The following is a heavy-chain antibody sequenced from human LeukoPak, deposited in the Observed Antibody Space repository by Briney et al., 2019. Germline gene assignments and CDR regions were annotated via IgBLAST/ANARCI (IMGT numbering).Heavy chain of an antibody. V-gene: IGHV3-30*02. Sequence: PGGSLRLSCAASGFSFSSYAMYWVRQAPGKGLEWVAFIRYDGSNKYYADSVKGRFTISRDNSKNTLYLQMNSLRAEDTAVYYCAKDEQWMQLWLMAERYYFDYWGQGTLVTVSS. CDR3: AKDEQWMQLWLMAERYYFDY. CDR2: IRYDGSNK. J-gene: IGHJ4*02. D-gene: IGHD5-18*01. CDR1: GFSFSSYA.